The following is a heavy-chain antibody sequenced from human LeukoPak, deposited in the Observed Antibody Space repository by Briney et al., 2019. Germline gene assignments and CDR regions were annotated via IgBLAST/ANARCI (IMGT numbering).Heavy chain of an antibody. Sequence: ASVKVSCKASGYTFTSYGISWVRQAPGQGLEWMGWISAYNGNTNYAQKLQGRVTMTTDTSTSTAYMELRSLRSDDTAVYYCASSPIRYFGPDSSGYYQQRGYYFDYWGQGTLVTVSS. D-gene: IGHD3-22*01. CDR1: GYTFTSYG. CDR3: ASSPIRYFGPDSSGYYQQRGYYFDY. CDR2: ISAYNGNT. V-gene: IGHV1-18*01. J-gene: IGHJ4*02.